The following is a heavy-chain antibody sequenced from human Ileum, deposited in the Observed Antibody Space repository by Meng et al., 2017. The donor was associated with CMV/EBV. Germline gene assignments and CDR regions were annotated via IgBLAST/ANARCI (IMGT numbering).Heavy chain of an antibody. D-gene: IGHD6-13*01. Sequence: GESLKISCAASGFTFSSYEMNWLRQAPGKGLEWVSFLSTSGRNIYYTDSVKGRFTISRDIAMNSLYLQMSSLRAEDTAVYYCARYSTSNAFDLWGQG. V-gene: IGHV3-48*03. CDR3: ARYSTSNAFDL. CDR2: LSTSGRNI. J-gene: IGHJ3*01. CDR1: GFTFSSYE.